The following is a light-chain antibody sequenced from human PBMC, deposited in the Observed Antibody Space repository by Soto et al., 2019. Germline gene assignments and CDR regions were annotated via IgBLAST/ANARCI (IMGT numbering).Light chain of an antibody. CDR2: GAS. Sequence: EIVMTQSPATLSVSPGERATLSCRASQTVSSNLAWYQQKPGQAPRLLIYGASSRAAGIPDRFSGSGSGTDFTLTISRLESEDFAVYYCQQYGSSPLTFGQGTKVDIK. J-gene: IGKJ1*01. CDR3: QQYGSSPLT. CDR1: QTVSSN. V-gene: IGKV3-20*01.